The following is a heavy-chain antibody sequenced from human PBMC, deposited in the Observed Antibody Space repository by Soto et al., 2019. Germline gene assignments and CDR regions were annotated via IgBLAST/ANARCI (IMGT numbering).Heavy chain of an antibody. J-gene: IGHJ3*02. D-gene: IGHD3-22*01. CDR2: ISSSSSYI. CDR1: GFTFSSYS. CDR3: AREGGITMIVVVNDAFDI. V-gene: IGHV3-21*01. Sequence: PGGSLRLSCAASGFTFSSYSMNWVRQAPGKGLEWVSSISSSSSYIYYADSVKGRFTISRDNAKNSLYLQMNSLRAEDTAVYYCAREGGITMIVVVNDAFDIWGQGTMVTVS.